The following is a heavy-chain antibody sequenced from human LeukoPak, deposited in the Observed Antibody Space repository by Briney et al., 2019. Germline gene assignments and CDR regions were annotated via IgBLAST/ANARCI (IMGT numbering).Heavy chain of an antibody. D-gene: IGHD5-12*01. CDR3: ARNSRVASTSGLDY. V-gene: IGHV1-69*01. CDR1: GGTFSSYP. Sequence: SVKVSCKVSGGTFSSYPISWVRQAPGQGLEWMGEITPIFGEAQNAEKFQGRVTITADEPTSTVYMELTSLRLDDTAMYYCARNSRVASTSGLDYWGQGTLVTVSS. CDR2: ITPIFGEA. J-gene: IGHJ4*02.